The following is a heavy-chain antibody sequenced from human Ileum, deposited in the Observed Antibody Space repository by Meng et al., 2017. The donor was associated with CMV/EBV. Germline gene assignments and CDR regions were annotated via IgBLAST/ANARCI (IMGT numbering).Heavy chain of an antibody. CDR1: GFTFSDYY. CDR2: ISGSGGSA. J-gene: IGHJ6*02. D-gene: IGHD3-10*01. CDR3: AKGAGAGMDV. Sequence: GGSLRLSCAASGFTFSDYYMSWIRQAPGKGLEWISSISGSGGSADYADSVKGRFTISRDNSKDTLYLQMNTLRAEDTALYYCAKGAGAGMDVWGQGTTVTVSS. V-gene: IGHV3-23*01.